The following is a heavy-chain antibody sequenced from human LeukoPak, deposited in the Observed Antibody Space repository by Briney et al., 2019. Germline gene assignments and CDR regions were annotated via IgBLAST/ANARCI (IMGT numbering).Heavy chain of an antibody. V-gene: IGHV1-69*13. CDR2: IIPIFGTA. J-gene: IGHJ5*02. D-gene: IGHD3-3*01. Sequence: SVKVSCKASGGTFISYAISWVRQAPGQGLEWMGGIIPIFGTANYAQKFQGRVTITADESTSTAYMELSSLRSEDTAVYYCARWAYDFWSGYYTYWFDPWGQGTLVTVSS. CDR1: GGTFISYA. CDR3: ARWAYDFWSGYYTYWFDP.